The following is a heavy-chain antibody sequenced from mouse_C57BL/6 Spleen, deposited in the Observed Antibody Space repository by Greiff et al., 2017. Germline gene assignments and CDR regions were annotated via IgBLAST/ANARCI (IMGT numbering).Heavy chain of an antibody. V-gene: IGHV1-81*01. Sequence: QVQLQQPGAELARPGASVKLSCKASGYTFTSYGISWVKQRTGQGLEWIGEIYPRSGNTYYNEKFKGKATLTADKSSRTAYMELRSLTSEDSAVYFCARWEGYEGRGLAWFADWGQGTLVTVSA. CDR1: GYTFTSYG. J-gene: IGHJ3*01. D-gene: IGHD2-2*01. CDR2: IYPRSGNT. CDR3: ARWEGYEGRGLAWFAD.